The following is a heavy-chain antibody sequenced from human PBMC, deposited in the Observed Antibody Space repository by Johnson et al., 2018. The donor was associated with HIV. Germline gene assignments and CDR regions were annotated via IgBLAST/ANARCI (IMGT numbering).Heavy chain of an antibody. CDR1: GFTFSSYA. CDR3: ARSEYSSSWSNAFDI. V-gene: IGHV3-30*04. Sequence: QVQLVESGGGVVQPGRSLRLSCAASGFTFSSYAMHWVRQAPGKGLQWVAFIRNDGSNEYYADSVKGRFTISRDNSKNTLYLQMNSLRAEDTAVYYCARSEYSSSWSNAFDIWGQGTMVTVSS. D-gene: IGHD6-13*01. CDR2: IRNDGSNE. J-gene: IGHJ3*02.